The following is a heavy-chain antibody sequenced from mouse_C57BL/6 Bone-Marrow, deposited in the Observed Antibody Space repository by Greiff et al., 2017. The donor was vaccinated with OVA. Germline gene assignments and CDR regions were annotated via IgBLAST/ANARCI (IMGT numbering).Heavy chain of an antibody. CDR1: GFTFSNYW. CDR3: TELGTSCYFDV. D-gene: IGHD4-1*01. CDR2: IRLKSDNYAT. J-gene: IGHJ1*03. Sequence: EVHLVESGGGLVQPGGSMKLSCVASGFTFSNYWMNWVRQSPEKGLEWVAQIRLKSDNYATPYAESVKGRFTISRDDSKSCFDLPKNNLMAEYTGIYYCTELGTSCYFDVWGTGTTVTVSS. V-gene: IGHV6-3*01.